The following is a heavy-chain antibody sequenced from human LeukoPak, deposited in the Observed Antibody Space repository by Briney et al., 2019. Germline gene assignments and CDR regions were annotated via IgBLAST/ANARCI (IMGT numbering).Heavy chain of an antibody. CDR3: ASYLYGDYYDSSGYGA. V-gene: IGHV4-59*01. D-gene: IGHD3-22*01. CDR1: GVSISSYY. Sequence: SETLSLTCTVSGVSISSYYWSWIRQPPGKGLEWIGYIYYSGSTNYNPSLKSRVTISVDTSKNQFSLKLSSVTAADTAVYYCASYLYGDYYDSSGYGAWGQGTLVTVSS. CDR2: IYYSGST. J-gene: IGHJ4*02.